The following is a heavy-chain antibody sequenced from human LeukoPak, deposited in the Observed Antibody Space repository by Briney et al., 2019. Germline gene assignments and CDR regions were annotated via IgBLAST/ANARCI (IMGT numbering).Heavy chain of an antibody. CDR3: ARAHYDSGRFAWGPKTYYYGMDV. Sequence: SQTLSLTCTVSGGSVSRGSHYWGWIRQRPGLGLEWIGYINYSGGTHYNPSLEGRASISVDTSTNQFSLRLNSVTAADTAVYYCARAHYDSGRFAWGPKTYYYGMDVWGQGTTVTVSS. CDR2: INYSGGT. CDR1: GGSVSRGSHY. V-gene: IGHV4-31*03. D-gene: IGHD3-22*01. J-gene: IGHJ6*02.